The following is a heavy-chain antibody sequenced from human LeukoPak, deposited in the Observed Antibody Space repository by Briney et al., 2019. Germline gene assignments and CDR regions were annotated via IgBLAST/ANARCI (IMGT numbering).Heavy chain of an antibody. D-gene: IGHD6-25*01. CDR3: VRFAAGPDPYYP. Sequence: ASVKVSCKVSGYTLTELSMHWVRQAPGKGLEWMGGFDPEDGETIYAQNFQGRVTMTEDTSTDTAYMELNNLTSEDTAVYHCVRFAAGPDPYYPWGQGTLVTVSS. CDR2: FDPEDGET. CDR1: GYTLTELS. V-gene: IGHV1-24*01. J-gene: IGHJ5*02.